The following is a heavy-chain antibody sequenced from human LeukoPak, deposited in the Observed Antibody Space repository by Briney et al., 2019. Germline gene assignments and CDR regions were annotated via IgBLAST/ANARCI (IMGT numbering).Heavy chain of an antibody. CDR3: ASGSSITMVRGVIIWAPDAFDI. V-gene: IGHV3-30*03. J-gene: IGHJ3*02. CDR1: GFTFSSYG. D-gene: IGHD3-10*01. Sequence: PGRSLRLSCAASGFTFSSYGMHWVRQAPGKGLEWVAVISYDGSNKYYADSVKGRFTISRDNAKNSLYLQMNSLRAEDTAVYYCASGSSITMVRGVIIWAPDAFDIWGQGTMVTVSS. CDR2: ISYDGSNK.